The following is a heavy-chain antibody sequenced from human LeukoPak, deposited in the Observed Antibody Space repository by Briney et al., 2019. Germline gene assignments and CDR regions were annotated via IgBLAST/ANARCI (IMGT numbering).Heavy chain of an antibody. CDR1: GFTFSHYG. Sequence: PGGSLRLSCAASGFTFSHYGMSWVRQAPGKGLEWVSGISGSGDRTYYEDSVKGRFTISRDNSKNTLYLQMNSLRAEDTAVYYCAKGSIVGATSYYYMDVWGKGTTVTISS. CDR2: ISGSGDRT. J-gene: IGHJ6*03. CDR3: AKGSIVGATSYYYMDV. D-gene: IGHD1-26*01. V-gene: IGHV3-23*01.